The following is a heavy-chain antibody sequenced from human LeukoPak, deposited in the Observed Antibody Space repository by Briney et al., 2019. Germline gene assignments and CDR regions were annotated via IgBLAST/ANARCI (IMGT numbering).Heavy chain of an antibody. V-gene: IGHV4-38-2*02. CDR3: ARDNDYEGGYDY. D-gene: IGHD4-17*01. Sequence: SETLSLTCTVSGYSISSGYYWGWIRQPPGKGLEWIGGIYHSGSTYYNPSLKSRVTISVDTSKNQFSLKLSSVTAADTAVYYCARDNDYEGGYDYWGQGTLVTVSS. CDR1: GYSISSGYY. J-gene: IGHJ4*02. CDR2: IYHSGST.